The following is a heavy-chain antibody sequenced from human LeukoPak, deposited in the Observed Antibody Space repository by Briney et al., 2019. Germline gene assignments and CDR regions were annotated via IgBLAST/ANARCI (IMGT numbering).Heavy chain of an antibody. Sequence: GASVKVSCKASGYTFTSYGISWVRQAPGQGLEWMGWISAYNGNTNYAQKLQGRVTMTTDTSTSTAYMELSRLRSDDTAVYYCAKHRSSSSGYYMDVWGKGTTVTVS. CDR1: GYTFTSYG. D-gene: IGHD6-6*01. V-gene: IGHV1-18*01. CDR2: ISAYNGNT. J-gene: IGHJ6*03. CDR3: AKHRSSSSGYYMDV.